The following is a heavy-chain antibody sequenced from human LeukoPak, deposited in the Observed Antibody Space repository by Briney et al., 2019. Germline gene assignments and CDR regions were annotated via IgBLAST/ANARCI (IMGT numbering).Heavy chain of an antibody. J-gene: IGHJ4*02. D-gene: IGHD1-1*01. V-gene: IGHV4-30-2*01. CDR3: ARDRKTGTGDY. Sequence: SQTLSLTCSVSGVSITGDEDFWTWIRQPPGKGLELIGYVHHSGNRYYDSSLKSRVTISVDRSKNQFSLKLSSVTAADTAVYYCARDRKTGTGDYWGQGTLVTVSS. CDR2: VHHSGNR. CDR1: GVSITGDEDF.